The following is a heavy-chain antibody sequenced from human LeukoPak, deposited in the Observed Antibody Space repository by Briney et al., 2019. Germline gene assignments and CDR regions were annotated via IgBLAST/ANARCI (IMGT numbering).Heavy chain of an antibody. CDR3: ARHGSYYYYMDV. V-gene: IGHV4-39*01. Sequence: NPSETLSLTCTVSGGSISSSSNYWGWIRQPPGKGLEWIGTIYYSGGTYYNPSLKSRVTISVDTSKLQFSLMLTSVTAADTAVYYCARHGSYYYYMDVWGKGTTVTVS. CDR2: IYYSGGT. D-gene: IGHD3-16*01. J-gene: IGHJ6*03. CDR1: GGSISSSSNY.